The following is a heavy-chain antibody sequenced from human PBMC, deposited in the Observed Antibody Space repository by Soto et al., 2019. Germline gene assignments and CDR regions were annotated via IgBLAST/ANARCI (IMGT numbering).Heavy chain of an antibody. CDR1: GYDFTNYW. J-gene: IGHJ6*02. CDR3: ARQQWVGRNYFYYGMDV. CDR2: IHPHDSDT. V-gene: IGHV5-51*01. Sequence: AGESLKISCKGSGYDFTNYWIGWVRQMPGKGLECLGIIHPHDSDTRYSPSFEGQVTISTDKSINTAYLQWSSLKASDSGKYYCARQQWVGRNYFYYGMDVWGQGTTVTVSS. D-gene: IGHD6-19*01.